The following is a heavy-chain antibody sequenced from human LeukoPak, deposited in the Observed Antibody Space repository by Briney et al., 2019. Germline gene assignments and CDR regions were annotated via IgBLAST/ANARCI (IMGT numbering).Heavy chain of an antibody. Sequence: TGGPLTLSCAVSGVTFTSYGIHWARQAPGKGLEGVAFIRYDGSNKYYADSVKGRFTISRAKNTLYLQMNSLRAGDTAVYYCAKDISGSWSIDYWGQGTLVTVSS. D-gene: IGHD6-13*01. CDR3: AKDISGSWSIDY. J-gene: IGHJ4*02. CDR2: IRYDGSNK. CDR1: GVTFTSYG. V-gene: IGHV3-30*02.